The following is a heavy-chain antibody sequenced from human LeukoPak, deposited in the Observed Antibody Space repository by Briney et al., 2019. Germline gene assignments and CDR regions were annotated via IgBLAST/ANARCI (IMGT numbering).Heavy chain of an antibody. CDR2: ISSSGRTI. D-gene: IGHD3-16*01. CDR3: ARDGTLHLGYDYVGSIDY. J-gene: IGHJ4*02. Sequence: GGSLRLSCAASGFTFSSYEMNWVRQAPGKGLEWVSYISSSGRTIYYADSVKGRFTISRDNAKNSLYLQMNSLRAEDTAVYYCARDGTLHLGYDYVGSIDYWGQGTLVTVSS. V-gene: IGHV3-48*03. CDR1: GFTFSSYE.